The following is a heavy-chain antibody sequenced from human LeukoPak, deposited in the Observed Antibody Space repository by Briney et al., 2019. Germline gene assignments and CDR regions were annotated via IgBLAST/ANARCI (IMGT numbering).Heavy chain of an antibody. V-gene: IGHV1-2*02. CDR1: GYTFTGYY. CDR2: INPNSGGT. J-gene: IGHJ5*02. D-gene: IGHD6-19*01. Sequence: GASVKVSCKPSGYTFTGYYMHWVRQAPGQGREWMGWINPNSGGTNYAQKFQGRVTMTRDTSISTAFMELSRLRSDDTAVYYCARDPPPRQWLVLGWFDPWGQGTLVTVSS. CDR3: ARDPPPRQWLVLGWFDP.